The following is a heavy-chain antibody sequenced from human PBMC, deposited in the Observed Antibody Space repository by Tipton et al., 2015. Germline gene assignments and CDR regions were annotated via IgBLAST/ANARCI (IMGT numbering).Heavy chain of an antibody. CDR3: ARRGCSGDDCNHEAFDI. D-gene: IGHD2-21*01. CDR2: IIPSSFDFGKT. CDR1: GGTFSTLG. V-gene: IGHV1-69*01. J-gene: IGHJ3*02. Sequence: QSGPEVKKPGSSVKVSCKASGGTFSTLGISWVRQAPGQGLERMGGIIPSSFDFGKTHYAQKFQGRVTITADESRTTVYMDLSSLRSDDTAVYYCARRGCSGDDCNHEAFDIWGQGTMVTVSS.